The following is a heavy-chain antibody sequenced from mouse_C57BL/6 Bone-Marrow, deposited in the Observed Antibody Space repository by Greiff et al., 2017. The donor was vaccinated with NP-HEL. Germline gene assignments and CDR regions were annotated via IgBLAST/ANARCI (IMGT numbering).Heavy chain of an antibody. CDR1: GYSITSGYY. D-gene: IGHD2-4*01. CDR2: ISYDGSN. Sequence: EVQLQQSGPGLVKPSQSLSLTCSVTGYSITSGYYWNWIRQFPGNKLEWMGYISYDGSNNYNPSLKNRISITRDTSKNQFFLKLNSVTTEDTATYYCARAPYDYDGGDFDYWGQGTTLTVSS. CDR3: ARAPYDYDGGDFDY. J-gene: IGHJ2*01. V-gene: IGHV3-6*01.